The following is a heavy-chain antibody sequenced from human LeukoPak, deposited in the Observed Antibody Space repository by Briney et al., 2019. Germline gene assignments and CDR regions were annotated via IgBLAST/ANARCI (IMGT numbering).Heavy chain of an antibody. V-gene: IGHV1-8*01. CDR2: MNPDSGNT. CDR3: AKRSYRYGMDV. Sequence: WASVKVSCKASGYTFASYGINWVRQATGQGLEWMGWMNPDSGNTGYAQKFQGRVTMTRNTSISTAYMELSSLRSEDTAVYYCAKRSYRYGMDVWGQGTTVTVSS. D-gene: IGHD3-10*01. J-gene: IGHJ6*02. CDR1: GYTFASYG.